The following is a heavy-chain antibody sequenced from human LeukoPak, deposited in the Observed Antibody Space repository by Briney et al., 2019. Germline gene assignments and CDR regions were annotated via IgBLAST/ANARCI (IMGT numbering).Heavy chain of an antibody. CDR2: IYHSGST. J-gene: IGHJ4*02. V-gene: IGHV4-4*02. CDR3: ARGSYYDYVWGSYFDY. CDR1: GGSISSSNW. Sequence: SGTLYLTCDVSGGSISSSNWWSWVRQPPGKGLEWIGEIYHSGSTNYNPSLKSRVTISVDKSKNQFSLKLSSVTAADTAVYYCARGSYYDYVWGSYFDYWGQGTLVTVSS. D-gene: IGHD3-16*01.